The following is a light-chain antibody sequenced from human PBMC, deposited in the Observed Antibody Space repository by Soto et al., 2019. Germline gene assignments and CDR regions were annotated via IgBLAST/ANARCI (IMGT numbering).Light chain of an antibody. J-gene: IGKJ1*01. CDR3: QQDECYSPT. Sequence: ESPMTQNPSTLSASVGAIVTITCRASQTLRTRLAWYQQKSGKAPTLLIYEASNLVSGVPSRFSGSGAGTEFTLTISSLQPHDSATYYCQQDECYSPTFGQGTKVDIK. CDR1: QTLRTR. CDR2: EAS. V-gene: IGKV1-5*01.